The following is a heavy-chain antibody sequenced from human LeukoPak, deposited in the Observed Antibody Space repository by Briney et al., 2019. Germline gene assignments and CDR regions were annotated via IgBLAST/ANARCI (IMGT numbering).Heavy chain of an antibody. Sequence: GGSLRLSCAASGFTFDDYAMHWVRQAPGKGLEWVSLISGDGGSTYYADSVKGRFTISRDNSKNSLYLQMNSLRTEDTALYYCAKVSGLGESGHFDYWGQGTLVTVSS. CDR1: GFTFDDYA. J-gene: IGHJ4*02. CDR2: ISGDGGST. CDR3: AKVSGLGESGHFDY. D-gene: IGHD3-10*01. V-gene: IGHV3-43*02.